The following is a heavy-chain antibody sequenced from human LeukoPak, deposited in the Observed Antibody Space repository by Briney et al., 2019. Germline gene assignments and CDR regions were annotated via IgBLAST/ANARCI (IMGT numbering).Heavy chain of an antibody. Sequence: GGSLRLSCAASGFTFTSYAMSWVRQAPGKGLEWVSAISGSGGSTYHADSVKGRFTISRDNTKNTLYLQMNSLRAEDTAVYYCAKMGVVAARPGTFDYWGQGTLVTVSS. CDR1: GFTFTSYA. J-gene: IGHJ4*02. CDR2: ISGSGGST. V-gene: IGHV3-23*01. D-gene: IGHD6-6*01. CDR3: AKMGVVAARPGTFDY.